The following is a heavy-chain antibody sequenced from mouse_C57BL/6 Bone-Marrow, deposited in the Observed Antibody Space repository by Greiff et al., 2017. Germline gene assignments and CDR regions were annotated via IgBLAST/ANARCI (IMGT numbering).Heavy chain of an antibody. J-gene: IGHJ4*01. CDR3: APHYYGSRDYAMDY. CDR2: INPNNGGT. CDR1: GYTFTDYN. V-gene: IGHV1-22*01. D-gene: IGHD1-1*01. Sequence: EVQLQQSGPELVKPGASVKMSCKASGYTFTDYNMHWVKQSHGKSLEWIGYINPNNGGTSYNQKFKGKATLTVNKSSSTAYMELRSLTSEDSAVYYCAPHYYGSRDYAMDYWGQGTSVTVSS.